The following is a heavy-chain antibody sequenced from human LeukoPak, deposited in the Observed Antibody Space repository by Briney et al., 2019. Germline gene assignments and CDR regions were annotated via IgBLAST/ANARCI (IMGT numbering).Heavy chain of an antibody. CDR2: ISSSSSYI. D-gene: IGHD1-26*01. CDR3: AREGATYDAFDI. V-gene: IGHV3-21*01. J-gene: IGHJ3*02. CDR1: GFTFSSYS. Sequence: GGSLRLSCAASGFTFSSYSMNWVRQAPGKGLEWVSSISSSSSYIYYADSVKGRFTISRDNAKNSLYLQRNSLGAEDTAVYYCAREGATYDAFDIWGQGTMVTVSS.